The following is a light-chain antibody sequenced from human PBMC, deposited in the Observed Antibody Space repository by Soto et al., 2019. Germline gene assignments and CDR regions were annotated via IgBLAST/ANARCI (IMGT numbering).Light chain of an antibody. J-gene: IGKJ5*01. CDR3: QQNDSPPTIT. V-gene: IGKV1-39*01. CDR1: QIISSY. Sequence: DVGSTRSPSSLSGSLGDIFTITFLSSQIISSYLNWYQQKPGKAPKLLIYAASSLQSGVPSRFSGSGSGTDFTLTISSLQPEDFATYYCQQNDSPPTITFGQGTRLEIK. CDR2: AAS.